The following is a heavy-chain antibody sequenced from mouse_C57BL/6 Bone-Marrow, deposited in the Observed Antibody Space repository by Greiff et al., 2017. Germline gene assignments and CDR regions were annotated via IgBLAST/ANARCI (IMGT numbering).Heavy chain of an antibody. V-gene: IGHV1-53*01. D-gene: IGHD1-1*01. CDR1: GYTFTSYW. Sequence: QVQLQQPGTELVKPGASVKLSCKASGYTFTSYWMHWVKQRPGQGLEWIGNINPSNGGTNYNEKFKSKATLTVDKPSSTAYMQLSSLTSEDSAVYYCARLGELLRYDNAMDYGGEGTTVTDS. J-gene: IGHJ4*01. CDR2: INPSNGGT. CDR3: ARLGELLRYDNAMDY.